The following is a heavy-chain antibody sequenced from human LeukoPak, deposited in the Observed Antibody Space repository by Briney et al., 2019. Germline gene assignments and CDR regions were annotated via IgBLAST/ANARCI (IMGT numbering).Heavy chain of an antibody. D-gene: IGHD3-22*01. CDR1: GGSISSYY. V-gene: IGHV4-4*07. CDR2: IYTSGST. CDR3: ARQYYYDSSGCFDY. J-gene: IGHJ4*02. Sequence: SETLSLTCTVSGGSISSYYWSRIRQPAGKGLEWIGRIYTSGSTNYNPSLKSRVTMSVDTSKNQFSLKLSSVTAADTAVYYCARQYYYDSSGCFDYWGQGTLVTVSS.